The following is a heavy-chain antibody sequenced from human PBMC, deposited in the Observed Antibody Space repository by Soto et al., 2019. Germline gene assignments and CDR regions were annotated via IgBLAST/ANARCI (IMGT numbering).Heavy chain of an antibody. J-gene: IGHJ4*02. Sequence: QVQLVQSGAEVKKPGSSVKVSCKASGGTFSSYTISWVRQAPGQGLEWMGRIIPILGIANYAQKFQGRVTITADKSTSTAYMELSSLGSEDTAVYYCASEDAVAHLDYWGQGTLVTVSS. CDR2: IIPILGIA. D-gene: IGHD6-19*01. CDR1: GGTFSSYT. V-gene: IGHV1-69*02. CDR3: ASEDAVAHLDY.